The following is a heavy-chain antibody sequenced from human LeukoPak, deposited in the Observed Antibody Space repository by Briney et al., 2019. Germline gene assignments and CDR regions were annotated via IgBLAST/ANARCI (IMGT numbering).Heavy chain of an antibody. CDR3: ARDMGMVVVTGNFDY. V-gene: IGHV3-23*01. CDR2: VSGSGGTT. J-gene: IGHJ4*02. CDR1: GFTFSSYA. Sequence: GGSLRLSCAASGFTFSSYAMSWVRQAPGKGLEWVSVVSGSGGTTNYADSVKGRFTISRDNSKNTLYLQMNSLRAEDTAVYYCARDMGMVVVTGNFDYWGQGTLVTVSS. D-gene: IGHD2-21*02.